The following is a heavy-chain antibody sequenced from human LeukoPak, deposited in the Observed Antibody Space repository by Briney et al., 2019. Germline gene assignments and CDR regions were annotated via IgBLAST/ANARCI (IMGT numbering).Heavy chain of an antibody. V-gene: IGHV3-30-3*01. CDR3: ARAEDIVAFYGMDV. CDR2: ISYDGSNK. D-gene: IGHD2-15*01. CDR1: GFTFSSYA. J-gene: IGHJ6*02. Sequence: GGSLRLSYAASGFTFSSYAMHWVRQAPGKGLEWVAVISYDGSNKYYADSVKGRFTICRDHYKNTLYLQMTRLTTEDTDVYYRARAEDIVAFYGMDVWAQGTRDSVSS.